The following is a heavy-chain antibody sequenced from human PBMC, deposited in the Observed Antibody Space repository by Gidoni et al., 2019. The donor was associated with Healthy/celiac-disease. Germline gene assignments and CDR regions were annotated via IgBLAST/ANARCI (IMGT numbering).Heavy chain of an antibody. Sequence: QVQLQESGPGLVKPSETLSLTCAVSGYSLSSGYYWGWIRQPPGKGLEWIGSIYHSGSTYYNPSLKSRVTISVDTSKNQFSLKLSSVTAADTAVYYCARELAYCGGDCYRDAFDIWGQGTMVTVSS. CDR2: IYHSGST. CDR1: GYSLSSGYY. D-gene: IGHD2-21*02. CDR3: ARELAYCGGDCYRDAFDI. J-gene: IGHJ3*02. V-gene: IGHV4-38-2*02.